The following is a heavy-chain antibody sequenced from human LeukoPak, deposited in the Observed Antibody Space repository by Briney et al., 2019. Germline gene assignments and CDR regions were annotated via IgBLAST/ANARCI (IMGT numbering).Heavy chain of an antibody. J-gene: IGHJ4*02. CDR1: GLTFSSYS. CDR2: ISSSSSYI. Sequence: PGGSLRLSCAASGLTFSSYSMNWVRQAPGKGLEWVSSISSSSSYIYYADSVKGRFTISRDNAKNSLYLQMNSLRAEDTAVYYCARALVGATSGGFDYWGQGTLVTVSS. CDR3: ARALVGATSGGFDY. D-gene: IGHD1-26*01. V-gene: IGHV3-21*01.